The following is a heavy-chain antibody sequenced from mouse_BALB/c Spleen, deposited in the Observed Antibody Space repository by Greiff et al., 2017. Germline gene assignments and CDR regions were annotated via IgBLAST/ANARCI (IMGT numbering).Heavy chain of an antibody. CDR2: INPSTGYT. CDR1: GYTFTSYW. V-gene: IGHV1-7*01. D-gene: IGHD2-1*01. J-gene: IGHJ4*01. Sequence: QVQLKESGADLAKPGASVKMSCKASGYTFTSYWMHWVKQRPGQGLEWIGYINPSTGYTEYNQKFKDKATLTADKTSSTAYVQLSSLTSADSAVYYCARRGIYYGNYERAMEYWGQGTTGTVSS. CDR3: ARRGIYYGNYERAMEY.